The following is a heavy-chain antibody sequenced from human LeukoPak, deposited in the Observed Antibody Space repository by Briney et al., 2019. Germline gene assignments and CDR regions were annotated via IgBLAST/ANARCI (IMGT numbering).Heavy chain of an antibody. Sequence: GASVKVSCKASGYTFTSYGISWVRQAPGQGLEWMGWISAYNGNTNYAQKFQGRVTMTRDTSISTAYMELSRLRSDDTAVYYCARDYFPRREYVLHFWGQGTLVTVSS. CDR1: GYTFTSYG. CDR3: ARDYFPRREYVLHF. CDR2: ISAYNGNT. D-gene: IGHD2/OR15-2a*01. V-gene: IGHV1-18*01. J-gene: IGHJ4*02.